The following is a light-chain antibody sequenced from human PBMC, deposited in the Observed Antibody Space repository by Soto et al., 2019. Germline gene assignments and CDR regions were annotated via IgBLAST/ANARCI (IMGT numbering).Light chain of an antibody. CDR3: QTLGTASWV. V-gene: IGLV4-69*01. CDR2: LNSDGSH. J-gene: IGLJ2*01. CDR1: SGHSSYA. Sequence: QLVLTQSPSASASLGASVKLTCTLSSGHSSYAIAWHQQQPEKGPRYLMKLNSDGSHSKGDGIPDRFSGSSSGAERYLTISSLQSEDEADYYCQTLGTASWVFGGGTKLTVL.